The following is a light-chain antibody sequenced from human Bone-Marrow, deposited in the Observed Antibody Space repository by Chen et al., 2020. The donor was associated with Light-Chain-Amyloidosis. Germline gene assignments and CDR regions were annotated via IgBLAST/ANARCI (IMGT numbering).Light chain of an antibody. V-gene: IGLV3-21*02. CDR1: NIGSTS. CDR3: QVWDRSSDRPV. J-gene: IGLJ3*02. Sequence: SYVLTQPSSVSVAPGQTATIACGGTNIGSTSVHWYQQTPDQAPLLVVYDDSDRPSGIPERLSGSNSGTTATLTISRVEAGDEADYYCQVWDRSSDRPVFGGGTKLTVL. CDR2: DDS.